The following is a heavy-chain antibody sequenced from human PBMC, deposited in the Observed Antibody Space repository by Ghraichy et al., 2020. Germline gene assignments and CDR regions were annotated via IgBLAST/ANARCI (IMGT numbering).Heavy chain of an antibody. CDR2: IDNSGSP. CDR3: ARFQGYGWFDP. V-gene: IGHV4-59*01. J-gene: IGHJ5*02. D-gene: IGHD5-18*01. Sequence: SQTLSLTCTVSGGSISTSHWTWIRQSPGKGLEWIAYIDNSGSPNYSPSLKSRISILVDTSKNQFSLKLSSVTAADTAVYYCARFQGYGWFDPWGQGTLVTVSS. CDR1: GGSISTSH.